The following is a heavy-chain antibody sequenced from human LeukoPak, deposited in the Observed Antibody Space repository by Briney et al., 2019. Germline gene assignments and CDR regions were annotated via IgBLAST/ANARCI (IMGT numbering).Heavy chain of an antibody. CDR1: GGSISSYY. CDR3: ARHSSSWTPLFDY. CDR2: IYYSGST. D-gene: IGHD6-13*01. Sequence: KPSETLSLTCTVSGGSISSYYWSWIRQPPGEGLEWIGYIYYSGSTNYNPSLKGRVTISVDTSKNQFSLKLSSVTAADTAVYYCARHSSSWTPLFDYWGQGTLVTVSS. J-gene: IGHJ4*02. V-gene: IGHV4-59*08.